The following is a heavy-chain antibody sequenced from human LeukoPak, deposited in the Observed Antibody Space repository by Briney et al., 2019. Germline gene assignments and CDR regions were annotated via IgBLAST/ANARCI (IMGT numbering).Heavy chain of an antibody. Sequence: SETLSLTCTVSGGSISNFYWSWIRQPPGKGLEWIGNIYYSGSTNYNPSLKSRVTISVDTSKNQFSLKLSSATAADTAVYYCATARTVTGHFDYWGQGTLVTVSS. V-gene: IGHV4-59*01. D-gene: IGHD4-11*01. CDR2: IYYSGST. J-gene: IGHJ4*02. CDR1: GGSISNFY. CDR3: ATARTVTGHFDY.